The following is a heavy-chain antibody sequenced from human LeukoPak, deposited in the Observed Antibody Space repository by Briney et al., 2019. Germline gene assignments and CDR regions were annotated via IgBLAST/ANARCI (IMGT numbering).Heavy chain of an antibody. V-gene: IGHV3-11*06. D-gene: IGHD5-12*01. Sequence: GGSLRLSCAASGFTFSDYYMSWIRQAPGKGLEWVSYISSSSSYTNYADSVKGRFTISRDNAKNSLYLQMNSLRAEDTAVYYCARGSGYSGYDRFDYWGQGTLVTVSS. CDR1: GFTFSDYY. J-gene: IGHJ4*02. CDR2: ISSSSSYT. CDR3: ARGSGYSGYDRFDY.